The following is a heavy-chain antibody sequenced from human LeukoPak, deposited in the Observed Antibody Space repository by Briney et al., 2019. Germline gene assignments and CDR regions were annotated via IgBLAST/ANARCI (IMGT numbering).Heavy chain of an antibody. Sequence: ASVKVSCTASGGTFSSYAISWVRQAPGQGLGWMGGIIPIFGTANYAQKFQGRVTITADESTSTAYMELGSLRSEDTAVYYCARDKIPYYDSSGYYLDYWGQGTLVTVSS. V-gene: IGHV1-69*13. CDR2: IIPIFGTA. J-gene: IGHJ4*02. CDR1: GGTFSSYA. CDR3: ARDKIPYYDSSGYYLDY. D-gene: IGHD3-22*01.